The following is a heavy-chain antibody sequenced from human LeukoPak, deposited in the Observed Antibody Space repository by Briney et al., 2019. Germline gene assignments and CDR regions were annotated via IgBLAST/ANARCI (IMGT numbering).Heavy chain of an antibody. CDR1: GGTFSSYA. V-gene: IGHV1-69*04. D-gene: IGHD5-18*01. J-gene: IGHJ4*02. CDR3: ARQVDTAMVHFDY. Sequence: GSSVKVSCKASGGTFSSYAISWVRQAPGQGLEWMGRIIPILGIANYAQKFQGRVTITADKSTSTAYMELSSLRSEGTAVYYCARQVDTAMVHFDYWGQGTLVTVSS. CDR2: IIPILGIA.